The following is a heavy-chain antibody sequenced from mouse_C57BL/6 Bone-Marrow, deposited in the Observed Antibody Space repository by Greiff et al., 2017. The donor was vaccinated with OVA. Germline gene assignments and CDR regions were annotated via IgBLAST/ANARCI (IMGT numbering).Heavy chain of an antibody. CDR1: GYTFTDYY. V-gene: IGHV1-26*01. J-gene: IGHJ2*01. D-gene: IGHD2-4*01. CDR2: INPNNGGT. Sequence: EVQLQQSGPELVKPGASVKISCKASGYTFTDYYMNWVKQSHGKSLEWIGDINPNNGGTSYNQKFKGKATLTVDKSSSTAYMELRSLTSEDSAVYYCAREAYYDYDVNYFDYWGQGTTLTVSA. CDR3: AREAYYDYDVNYFDY.